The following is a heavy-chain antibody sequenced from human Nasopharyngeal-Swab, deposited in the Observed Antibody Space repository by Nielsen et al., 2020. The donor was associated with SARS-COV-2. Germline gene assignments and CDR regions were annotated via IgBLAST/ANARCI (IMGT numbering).Heavy chain of an antibody. J-gene: IGHJ4*02. V-gene: IGHV3-7*03. D-gene: IGHD1-20*01. CDR2: IKEDGSEK. CDR1: GFTFGNYW. Sequence: GESLKISCAASGFTFGNYWMSWVRQAPGKRLEWVANIKEDGSEKDYVDSVKGRFTISRDNIKTSLYLQMNSLRVEDTAVYFCARLPRNNWRLDSWGQGILVTVSS. CDR3: ARLPRNNWRLDS.